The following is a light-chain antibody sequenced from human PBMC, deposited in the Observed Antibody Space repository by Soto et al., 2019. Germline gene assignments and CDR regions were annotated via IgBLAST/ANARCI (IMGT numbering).Light chain of an antibody. Sequence: EIVLTQSPATLSLSPGERATVSCRASQSVSSYLAWYQQKPGQAPRLLIYDASNRATGIPARFSGSGSGTAFTLTISSLGPEDFAVYYCQQRGNWPTYTFGQGTKVEIK. CDR2: DAS. J-gene: IGKJ2*01. V-gene: IGKV3-11*01. CDR3: QQRGNWPTYT. CDR1: QSVSSY.